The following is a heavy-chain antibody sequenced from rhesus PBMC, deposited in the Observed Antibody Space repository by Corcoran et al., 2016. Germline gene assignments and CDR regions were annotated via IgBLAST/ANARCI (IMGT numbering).Heavy chain of an antibody. J-gene: IGHJ4*01. D-gene: IGHD3-16*01. CDR1: GYSISSGYG. CDR2: SSYSGST. V-gene: IGHV4-122*02. CDR3: ARDRSGSYYYVPFYY. Sequence: QLQLQESGPGLVRPSATLSLTCAVSGYSISSGYGWSWIRRPPGQGLGWIGYSSYSGSTSYHPSLNSRVTMSRDTSKNQSSLKLSSVTAADTAVYYCARDRSGSYYYVPFYYWGQGVLVTVSS.